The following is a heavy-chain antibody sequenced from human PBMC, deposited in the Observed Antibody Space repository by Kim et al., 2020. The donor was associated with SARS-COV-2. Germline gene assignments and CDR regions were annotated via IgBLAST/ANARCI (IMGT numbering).Heavy chain of an antibody. CDR2: IDPRDSYT. CDR3: ARHGAIAARPWNYYYGMDV. J-gene: IGHJ6*02. Sequence: GESLKISCKGSGYSFTSYWISWVRQMPGKGLEWMGRIDPRDSYTNYSPSFQGHVTISADKSISTAYLQWSSLKASDTAMYYCARHGAIAARPWNYYYGMDVWGQGTTVTVSS. CDR1: GYSFTSYW. V-gene: IGHV5-10-1*01. D-gene: IGHD6-6*01.